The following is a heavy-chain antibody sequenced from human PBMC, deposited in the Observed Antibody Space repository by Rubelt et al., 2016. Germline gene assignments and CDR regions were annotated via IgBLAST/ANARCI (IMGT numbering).Heavy chain of an antibody. CDR3: TTDGDSSSSGWTT. CDR1: GFTFSNAW. D-gene: IGHD6-6*01. CDR2: IKSKTDGGTT. J-gene: IGHJ4*02. Sequence: EVQLVESGGGLVKPGGSLRLSCAASGFTFSNAWMSWVRQAPGKGLEWVGRIKSKTDGGTTDYAAPVKGRLTMSRDDSKNTLYLQMNSLKTEDTALYYCTTDGDSSSSGWTTWGQGTLVTVSS. V-gene: IGHV3-15*01.